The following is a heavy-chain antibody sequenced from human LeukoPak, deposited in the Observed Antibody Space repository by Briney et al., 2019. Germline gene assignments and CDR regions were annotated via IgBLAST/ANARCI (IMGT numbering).Heavy chain of an antibody. CDR3: AKGGYPARYYYMDV. V-gene: IGHV3-23*01. D-gene: IGHD5-12*01. CDR1: GFIFSSYG. CDR2: ISGGSRDI. J-gene: IGHJ6*03. Sequence: GGSLRLSCAASGFIFSSYGMTWVRQAPGKGLEWVSSISGGSRDIYYADSVKGRFTISRDNSKNTLYLQINSLRAEDTAVYFCAKGGYPARYYYMDVWGKGITVTVSS.